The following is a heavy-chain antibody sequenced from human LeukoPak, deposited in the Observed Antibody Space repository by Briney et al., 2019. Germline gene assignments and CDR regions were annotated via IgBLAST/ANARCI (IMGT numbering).Heavy chain of an antibody. CDR2: ISGSGGST. CDR1: GFTFSSYA. J-gene: IGHJ6*02. D-gene: IGHD1-14*01. V-gene: IGHV3-23*01. Sequence: GGSLRLSCAASGFTFSSYAMSWVRQAPGKGLEWVSTISGSGGSTYYAASVKGRFTISRDGSKNTLYLQMNSLRAEDTAVYYCAKVSGGGLYYDGMDVWGQGTTVTVSS. CDR3: AKVSGGGLYYDGMDV.